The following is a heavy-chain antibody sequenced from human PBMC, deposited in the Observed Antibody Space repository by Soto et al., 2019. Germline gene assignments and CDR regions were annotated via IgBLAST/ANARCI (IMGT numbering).Heavy chain of an antibody. CDR1: GYTFTSYD. D-gene: IGHD2-15*01. Sequence: GASVKVSCKASGYTFTSYDINWVRQAPGQGLEWMGWMNPNSGNTGYAQKFQGRVTMTRDTSASTAYMELSSLRSEDTAVYYCARVRCSGGSCYADAFDIWGKGTMVTVSS. J-gene: IGHJ3*02. CDR2: MNPNSGNT. CDR3: ARVRCSGGSCYADAFDI. V-gene: IGHV1-8*01.